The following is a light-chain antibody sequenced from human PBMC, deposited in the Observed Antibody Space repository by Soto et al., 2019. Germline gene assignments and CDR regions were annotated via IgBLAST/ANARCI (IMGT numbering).Light chain of an antibody. V-gene: IGKV3-20*01. CDR1: QSVRSNY. CDR3: QHYGSSAYT. CDR2: GAS. Sequence: EFVFTQSPGTLSLSPGERATLSCRASQSVRSNYLAWYQQKTGQSPRLLIYGASNRATGIPDRFSGSGSGTDFTLTISRLEPEDFAVFYCQHYGSSAYTFGQGTTLEIK. J-gene: IGKJ2*01.